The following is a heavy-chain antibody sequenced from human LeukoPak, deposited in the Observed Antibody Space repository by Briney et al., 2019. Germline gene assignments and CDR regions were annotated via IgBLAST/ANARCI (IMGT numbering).Heavy chain of an antibody. Sequence: PGGSLRLSCAASGFDVISHDIHWVRQPIGKGLEWVSSIESPGDIYYAGSVKGRFTISRDNAKNSLYLQMNSLRAEDTAVYYCARDEGWSTVTTRDYYYGMDVWGQGTTVTVSS. CDR1: GFDVISHD. J-gene: IGHJ6*02. D-gene: IGHD4-17*01. CDR2: IESPGDI. V-gene: IGHV3-13*04. CDR3: ARDEGWSTVTTRDYYYGMDV.